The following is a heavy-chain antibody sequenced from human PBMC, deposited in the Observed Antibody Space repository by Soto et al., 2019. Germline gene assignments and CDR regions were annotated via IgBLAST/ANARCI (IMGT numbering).Heavy chain of an antibody. CDR1: GFTFSSYA. V-gene: IGHV3-23*01. CDR3: AKALGYFGSGSYYNLYGMDV. J-gene: IGHJ6*02. Sequence: GGSLRLSCAVSGFTFSSYAMSWVRQAPGKGLEWVSVIGGSGGTTFYAESVKGRFTISRDNSKNTLYLQMNSLRVEDTAEYYCAKALGYFGSGSYYNLYGMDVWGQGTTVTVSS. CDR2: IGGSGGTT. D-gene: IGHD3-10*01.